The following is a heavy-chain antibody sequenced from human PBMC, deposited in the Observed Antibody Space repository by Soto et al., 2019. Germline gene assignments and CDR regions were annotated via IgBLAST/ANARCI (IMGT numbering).Heavy chain of an antibody. D-gene: IGHD6-19*01. CDR3: ARGTSSGSFDF. CDR2: VHAANGDP. Sequence: QVHLVPSGAAVKKPGASVKVSCKASGYTFISNTMHLLRQAPGQRPEWMGWVHAANGDPRYSQKFQGRLTMTRYPSASTIYVELSSLTSEDTAVYFCARGTSSGSFDFWGQGTLVTFSS. V-gene: IGHV1-3*01. CDR1: GYTFISNT. J-gene: IGHJ4*02.